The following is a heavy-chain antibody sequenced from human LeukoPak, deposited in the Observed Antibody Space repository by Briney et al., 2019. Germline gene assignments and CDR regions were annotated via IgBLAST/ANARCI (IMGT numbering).Heavy chain of an antibody. CDR3: ARAKTTVTTFDAFDI. CDR1: GFVFSHYA. CDR2: ISYDGSNQ. Sequence: PGGSLRLSCAASGFVFSHYAIYLVRQAPGKGLEWVALISYDGSNQFYADSVKRRFTISRDNSKNTLYLQMNSLRTEDTAVYYCARAKTTVTTFDAFDIWGQGTMVTVSS. V-gene: IGHV3-30-3*01. D-gene: IGHD4-17*01. J-gene: IGHJ3*02.